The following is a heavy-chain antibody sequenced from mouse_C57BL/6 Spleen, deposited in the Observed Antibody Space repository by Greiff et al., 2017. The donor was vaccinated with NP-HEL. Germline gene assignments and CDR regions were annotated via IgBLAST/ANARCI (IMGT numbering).Heavy chain of an antibody. Sequence: VQLKESGPGLVKPSQSLSLTCSVTGYSITSGYYWNWIRQFPGNKLEWMGYISYDGSNNYNPSLKNRISITRDTSKNQFFLKLNSVTTEDTATYYCARVYYGRGFDYWGQGTTLTVSS. D-gene: IGHD1-1*01. CDR1: GYSITSGYY. V-gene: IGHV3-6*01. CDR3: ARVYYGRGFDY. CDR2: ISYDGSN. J-gene: IGHJ2*01.